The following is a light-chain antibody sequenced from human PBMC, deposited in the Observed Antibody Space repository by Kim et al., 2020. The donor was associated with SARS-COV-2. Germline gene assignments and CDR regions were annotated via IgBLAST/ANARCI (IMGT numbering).Light chain of an antibody. Sequence: QLTQSPSSLSASVGDRVTITCRANQGLSNHLAWYQQKPGKVPKLLIYAAATLRTGVPPRFSGSESGTDFTLTISNLQPEDFATYYCPQVHNSPDTVGQGTKLEIK. V-gene: IGKV1-9*01. J-gene: IGKJ2*01. CDR1: QGLSNH. CDR3: PQVHNSPDT. CDR2: AAA.